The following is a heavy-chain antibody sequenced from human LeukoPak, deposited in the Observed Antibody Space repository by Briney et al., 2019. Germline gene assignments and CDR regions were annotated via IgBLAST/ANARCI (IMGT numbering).Heavy chain of an antibody. Sequence: SETLSLTCTVSGGSISSYYWSWIRQPPGKGLEWIGYIYYSGSTNYNPSLKSRVTISVDTSKNQFSLKLSSVTAADTAVYYCAREANDSSGYYGPWGQGTLVTVSS. CDR1: GGSISSYY. D-gene: IGHD3-22*01. V-gene: IGHV4-59*12. J-gene: IGHJ5*02. CDR3: AREANDSSGYYGP. CDR2: IYYSGST.